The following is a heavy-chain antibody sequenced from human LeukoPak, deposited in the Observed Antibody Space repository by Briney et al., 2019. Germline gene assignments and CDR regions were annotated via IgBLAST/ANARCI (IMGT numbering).Heavy chain of an antibody. Sequence: SETLSLTCTVSGYSISSGYYWGWIRQPPGKGLEWIGSIRQSGTTYHNPSLRSRVTISVDTSKNQFSLNLTSVTAADTAIYYCARGLASGYPPIPFDYWGQGTLVTVSS. CDR1: GYSISSGYY. D-gene: IGHD3-3*01. CDR3: ARGLASGYPPIPFDY. V-gene: IGHV4-38-2*02. CDR2: IRQSGTT. J-gene: IGHJ4*02.